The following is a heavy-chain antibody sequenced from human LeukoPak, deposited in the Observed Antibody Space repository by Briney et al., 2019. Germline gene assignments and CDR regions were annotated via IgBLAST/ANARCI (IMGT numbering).Heavy chain of an antibody. CDR2: ISGPGGSW. CDR1: GFTFSSYA. D-gene: IGHD5/OR15-5a*01. J-gene: IGHJ4*02. Sequence: GGSLKLSCAASGFTFSSYAMSWVRQAPGKGLEWVSAISGPGGSWDYADSVKGRFTISRDNSKNTLFLQMNSLRAEDTAIYYCAKKVGLVSAPLYYFDVWGQGTLVTVSS. CDR3: AKKVGLVSAPLYYFDV. V-gene: IGHV3-23*01.